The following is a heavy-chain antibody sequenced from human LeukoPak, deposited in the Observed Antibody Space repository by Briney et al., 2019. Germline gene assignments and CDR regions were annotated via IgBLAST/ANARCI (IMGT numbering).Heavy chain of an antibody. CDR1: GGSITPYY. D-gene: IGHD4-17*01. Sequence: SETLSLTCAVSGGSITPYYWSWIRQPPGKGLEWIGYIYYNGSTKYSPSLKSRVTISVDSSKDQFSLKLSSVTAADTAVYYCARNMGGYGDYTYFDYWGQGTLVTVSS. CDR2: IYYNGST. CDR3: ARNMGGYGDYTYFDY. J-gene: IGHJ4*02. V-gene: IGHV4-59*01.